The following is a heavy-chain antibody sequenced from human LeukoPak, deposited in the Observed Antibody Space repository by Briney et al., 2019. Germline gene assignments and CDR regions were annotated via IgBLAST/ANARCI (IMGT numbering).Heavy chain of an antibody. V-gene: IGHV4-30-4*08. D-gene: IGHD1-26*01. Sequence: SEILSLTCTVSGGSISSGDYYWSWIRQPPGKGLEWIGYIYYSGSTYYNPSLKSRVTISVDTSKNQFSLKLSSVTAADTAVYYCARETAWSIVGALHWGQGTLVTVSS. J-gene: IGHJ4*02. CDR3: ARETAWSIVGALH. CDR1: GGSISSGDYY. CDR2: IYYSGST.